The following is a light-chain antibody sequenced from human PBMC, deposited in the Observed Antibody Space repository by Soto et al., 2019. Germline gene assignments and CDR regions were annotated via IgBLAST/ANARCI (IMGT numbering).Light chain of an antibody. CDR2: DAS. CDR3: QQRSNWPFT. J-gene: IGKJ5*01. CDR1: QSVSSY. Sequence: EIVLTPSHATLSLSPVERATPSCRASQSVSSYLAWYQQKPGQAPRLLIYDASTRATGIPARFSVIGSGTDFTLTISSLEPEECAVYYCQQRSNWPFTFGQGTRLEIK. V-gene: IGKV3-11*01.